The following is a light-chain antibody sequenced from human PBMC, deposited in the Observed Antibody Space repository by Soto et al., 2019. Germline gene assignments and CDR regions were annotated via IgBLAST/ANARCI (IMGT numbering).Light chain of an antibody. Sequence: QPVLTQPRSVSASPGQSVTISCTGTTSDVGGYIYVSWYQQHPGQAPKLMIYDVSKRPSGVPDRFSGSKSGNTASLTISGLQAEDEADYYCCSYASTSPYVFGTGTKVTVL. J-gene: IGLJ1*01. CDR2: DVS. CDR1: TSDVGGYIY. CDR3: CSYASTSPYV. V-gene: IGLV2-11*01.